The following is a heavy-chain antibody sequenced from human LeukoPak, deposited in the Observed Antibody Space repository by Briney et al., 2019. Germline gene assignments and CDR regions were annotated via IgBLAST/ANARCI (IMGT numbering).Heavy chain of an antibody. CDR3: ARAYYYDSSGYFDDAFDT. CDR2: MKSNSGNK. D-gene: IGHD3-22*01. CDR1: GYTFTSYD. J-gene: IGHJ3*02. V-gene: IGHV1-8*01. Sequence: SSVKVSCTASGYTFTSYDINWVLQATGQGLEWMGWMKSNSGNKGYPQKFQGRVTMNRNTSISTAYMELSSLRSEDRAVYYCARAYYYDSSGYFDDAFDTWGQRTMVTVSS.